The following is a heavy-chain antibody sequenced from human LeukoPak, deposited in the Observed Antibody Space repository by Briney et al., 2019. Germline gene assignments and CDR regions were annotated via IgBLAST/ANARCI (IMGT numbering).Heavy chain of an antibody. CDR3: ARDSMATKISGAFDI. CDR2: ISYDGSNK. J-gene: IGHJ3*02. Sequence: GGSLRLSCAASGFTFSSYSMNWVRQAPGKGLEWVAVISYDGSNKYYADSVKGRFTISRDNSKNTLYLQMNSLRAEDTAVYYCARDSMATKISGAFDIWGQGTMVTVSS. CDR1: GFTFSSYS. D-gene: IGHD5-24*01. V-gene: IGHV3-30*03.